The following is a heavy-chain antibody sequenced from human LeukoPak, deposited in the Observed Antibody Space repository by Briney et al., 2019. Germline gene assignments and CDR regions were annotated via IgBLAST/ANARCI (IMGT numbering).Heavy chain of an antibody. CDR3: ARGLRRGTVDY. CDR2: MNPNSGNT. CDR1: GYTFIGYY. J-gene: IGHJ4*02. V-gene: IGHV1-8*02. D-gene: IGHD1-1*01. Sequence: ASVKVSCKASGYTFIGYYMNWVRQAPGQGVEWMGWMNPNSGNTAYAQKFQGRVTLTRNTSISTAYMELSSLRSEDTAVYYCARGLRRGTVDYWGQGTLVTVSS.